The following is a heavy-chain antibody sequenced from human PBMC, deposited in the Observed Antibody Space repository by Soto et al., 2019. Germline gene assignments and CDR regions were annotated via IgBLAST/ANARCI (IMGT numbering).Heavy chain of an antibody. V-gene: IGHV1-18*01. CDR3: AGGRYGDY. J-gene: IGHJ4*02. CDR1: GYTFTTYG. Sequence: QVHLVQSGAEVKRPGASVKVSCKGSGYTFTTYGITWVRQAPGQGLERVGWISAHNGNTNYAQKLQGRVTVTRDTSTSTAYMELRSLRSDDTAVYYCAGGRYGDYWGQGALVTVSS. D-gene: IGHD1-1*01. CDR2: ISAHNGNT.